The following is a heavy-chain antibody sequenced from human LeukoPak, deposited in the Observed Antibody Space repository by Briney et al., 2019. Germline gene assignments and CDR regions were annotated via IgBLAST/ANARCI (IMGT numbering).Heavy chain of an antibody. CDR1: GFTFSSYS. CDR3: ALAGYSSRWYAY. D-gene: IGHD6-13*01. J-gene: IGHJ4*02. V-gene: IGHV3-21*01. Sequence: GGSLRLSCAASGFTFSSYSMNWVRQAPGKGLEWVSSISSSSSYIYYADSVKGRFTISRDNAKNSLYLQMNSLRAEDTAVYYCALAGYSSRWYAYWGQGTLVTVSS. CDR2: ISSSSSYI.